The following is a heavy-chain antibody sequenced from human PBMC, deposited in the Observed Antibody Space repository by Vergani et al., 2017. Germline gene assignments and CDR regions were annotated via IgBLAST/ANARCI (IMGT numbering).Heavy chain of an antibody. CDR2: INNDGHT. CDR1: GESFSSFY. D-gene: IGHD3-10*01. J-gene: IGHJ4*02. V-gene: IGHV4-34*02. CDR3: AVRPRVNRVGGEIVTKRTFDY. Sequence: QVQLQQWGAGVVKPSGTLSLTCAVFGESFSSFYWSWIRQPPGKGLEWLGEINNDGHTNYNPSPESRVTVSSDTAKNQFSLNLMSVTAADTAMYYCAVRPRVNRVGGEIVTKRTFDYWGQGSLVTVSS.